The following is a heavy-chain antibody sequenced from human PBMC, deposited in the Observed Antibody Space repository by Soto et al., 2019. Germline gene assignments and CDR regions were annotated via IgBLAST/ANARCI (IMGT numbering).Heavy chain of an antibody. J-gene: IGHJ6*02. V-gene: IGHV4-59*01. CDR3: ARDGWRSGSYFSYYYYGMDV. D-gene: IGHD1-26*01. CDR2: IYYSGST. CDR1: GGSISSYY. Sequence: QVQLQESGPGLVKPSETLSLTCTVSGGSISSYYWSWIRQPPGKGLEWIGYIYYSGSTNYNPSLKSRVTIAVDTSKNQFSLKLSCVTAADTAVYYCARDGWRSGSYFSYYYYGMDVWGQGTTVTVSS.